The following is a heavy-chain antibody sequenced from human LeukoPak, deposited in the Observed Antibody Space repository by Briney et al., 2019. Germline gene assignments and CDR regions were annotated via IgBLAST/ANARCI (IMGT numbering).Heavy chain of an antibody. CDR1: GFTFSSYG. V-gene: IGHV3-33*06. Sequence: GGSLRLSCAASGFTFSSYGMHWVRQAPGKGLEWVAVIWYDGSNKYYADSVKGRFTISRDNSKNTLYLQMNSLRAEDTAVYYCAKDAGTYYYDRSGYYPEYFQHWGQGTLVTVSS. CDR2: IWYDGSNK. J-gene: IGHJ1*01. CDR3: AKDAGTYYYDRSGYYPEYFQH. D-gene: IGHD3-22*01.